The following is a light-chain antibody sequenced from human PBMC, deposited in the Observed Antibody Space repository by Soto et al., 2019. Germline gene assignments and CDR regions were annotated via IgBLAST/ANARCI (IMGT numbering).Light chain of an antibody. V-gene: IGKV3-11*01. CDR1: QSVSSY. CDR3: QHRSNWPLT. CDR2: DAS. J-gene: IGKJ4*01. Sequence: EIVLTQSPATLSLSAGDRATLSCRSSQSVSSYLAWYQQKPGQAPRLLIYDASNRATGIPARFSGSGSGTDFTLTISSLEPEDFAVYYCQHRSNWPLTFGGGTKVDI.